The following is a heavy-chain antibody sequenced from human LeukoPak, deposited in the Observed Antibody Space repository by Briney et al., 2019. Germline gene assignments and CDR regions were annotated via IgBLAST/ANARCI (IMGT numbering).Heavy chain of an antibody. D-gene: IGHD3-22*01. V-gene: IGHV1-18*01. CDR3: AREHTGFNMIVVARRDYYYMDV. CDR2: ISAYNGNT. J-gene: IGHJ6*03. CDR1: GYTFTSYG. Sequence: ASVKVSCKASGYTFTSYGISWVRQAPGQGLEWMGWISAYNGNTNYAQKLQGRVTMTTDTSTSTAYMELRSLRSDDTAVYYCAREHTGFNMIVVARRDYYYMDVWGKGTTVTVSS.